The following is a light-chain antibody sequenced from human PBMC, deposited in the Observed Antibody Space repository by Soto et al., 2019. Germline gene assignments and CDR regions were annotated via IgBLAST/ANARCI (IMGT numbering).Light chain of an antibody. CDR1: SSNIGAGYD. Sequence: QSVLTQPPSVSGPPGQRVTISCTGSSSNIGAGYDVHWYQQLPGTAPKLLIYGNSNRPSGVPDLFSGSKSGTSASLAITGLQAEDEADYYCQSYDSSLSGYVFGTGTKLTVL. CDR3: QSYDSSLSGYV. J-gene: IGLJ1*01. CDR2: GNS. V-gene: IGLV1-40*01.